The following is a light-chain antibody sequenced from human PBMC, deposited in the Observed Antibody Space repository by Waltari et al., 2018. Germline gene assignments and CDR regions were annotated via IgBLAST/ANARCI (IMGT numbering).Light chain of an antibody. V-gene: IGKV1-5*03. Sequence: EIKMNKSPSTLSASVGERITITCRTSQSISSWLAWYQKKPGKAPKLLIYKASSLERDVPSRFSGSGSGTEFTLTISSLQPDDFATFYCQHYSSYPPTFGGGTKVEIK. CDR3: QHYSSYPPT. J-gene: IGKJ4*01. CDR2: KAS. CDR1: QSISSW.